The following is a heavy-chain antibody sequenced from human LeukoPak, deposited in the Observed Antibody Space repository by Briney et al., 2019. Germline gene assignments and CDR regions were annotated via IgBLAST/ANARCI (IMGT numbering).Heavy chain of an antibody. CDR2: INKDGSET. CDR3: ARDPASPVPFDY. J-gene: IGHJ4*02. V-gene: IGHV3-7*05. CDR1: GLAFSSHW. Sequence: GSLRLSCAASGLAFSSHWMSWVRQAPGKGLEWVANINKDGSETRYLDSVRGRFTISRDNAKDSVYLQMNSLRAEDTAVYYCARDPASPVPFDYWGQGTLVTVSS.